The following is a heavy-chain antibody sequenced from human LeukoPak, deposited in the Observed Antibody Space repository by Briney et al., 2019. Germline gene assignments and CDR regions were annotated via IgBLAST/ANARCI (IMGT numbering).Heavy chain of an antibody. Sequence: GASVKVSCKASGGTFSSYATSWVRQAPGQGLEWMGGIIPIFGTANYAQKFQGRVTITADKSTSTAYMELSSLRSEDTAVYYCAVVYDFWSGYYGGYFDYWGQGTLVTVSS. J-gene: IGHJ4*02. D-gene: IGHD3-3*01. CDR3: AVVYDFWSGYYGGYFDY. V-gene: IGHV1-69*06. CDR2: IIPIFGTA. CDR1: GGTFSSYA.